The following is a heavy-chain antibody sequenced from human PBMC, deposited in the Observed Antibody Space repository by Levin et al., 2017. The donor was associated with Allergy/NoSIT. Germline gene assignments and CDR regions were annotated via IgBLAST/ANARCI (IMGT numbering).Heavy chain of an antibody. CDR3: ATGWCSSTSCYGNY. CDR1: GFTFSSYW. V-gene: IGHV3-74*01. J-gene: IGHJ4*02. CDR2: INSDGSST. D-gene: IGHD2-2*01. Sequence: PGESLKISCAASGFTFSSYWMHWVRQAPGKGLVWVSRINSDGSSTSYADSVKGRFTISRDNAKNTLYLQMNSLRAEDTAVYYCATGWCSSTSCYGNYWGQGTLVTVSS.